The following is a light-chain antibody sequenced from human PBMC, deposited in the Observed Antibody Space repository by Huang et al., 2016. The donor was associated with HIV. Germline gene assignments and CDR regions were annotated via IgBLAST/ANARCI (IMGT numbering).Light chain of an antibody. CDR2: AAS. J-gene: IGKJ2*01. Sequence: DILLTQSPATLSLSPGERAPLPCKSSQNVDHNYLAWYQQKPGQVPRLLIYAASSRAAGVPDRFSGSGSGTEFTLTISRLEPEDFAVYYCQQYGSSHPDTFGQGTKLE. CDR1: QNVDHNY. CDR3: QQYGSSHPDT. V-gene: IGKV3-20*01.